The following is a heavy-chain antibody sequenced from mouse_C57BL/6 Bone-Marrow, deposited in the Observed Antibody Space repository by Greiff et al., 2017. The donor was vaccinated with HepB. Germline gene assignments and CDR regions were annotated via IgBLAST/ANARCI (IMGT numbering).Heavy chain of an antibody. Sequence: VQLQQSGAELVRPGASVKLSCTASGFNIKDDYMHWVKQRPEQGLEWIGWIDPENGDTEYASKFQGKATITADTASNTAYLQLSSLTSEHTAVYSCTTPIYYYGGSCWYFDVWGTGTTVTVSS. CDR1: GFNIKDDY. CDR3: TTPIYYYGGSCWYFDV. CDR2: IDPENGDT. D-gene: IGHD1-1*01. J-gene: IGHJ1*03. V-gene: IGHV14-4*01.